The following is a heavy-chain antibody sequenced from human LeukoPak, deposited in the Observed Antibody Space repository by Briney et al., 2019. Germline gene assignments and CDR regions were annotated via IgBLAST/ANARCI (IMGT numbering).Heavy chain of an antibody. V-gene: IGHV1-2*02. CDR3: ASEYNWNDN. J-gene: IGHJ5*02. CDR2: INPNSGGT. CDR1: GYTFTGYY. Sequence: ASVKVSCKASGYTFTGYYMHWVRQAPGQGLEWMGCINPNSGGTNYAQKFQGRVTMTRDTSIITAYMELSSLRSDDTAAYYCASEYNWNDNWGQGTLVTVSS.